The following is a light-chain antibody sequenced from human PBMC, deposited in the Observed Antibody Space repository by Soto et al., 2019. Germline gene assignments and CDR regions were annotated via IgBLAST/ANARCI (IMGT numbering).Light chain of an antibody. J-gene: IGKJ4*01. CDR1: QSVLYSPNNKNH. CDR3: QQYYSRLFT. Sequence: DIVMTQSPESLAVSLGERAAINCKASQSVLYSPNNKNHLAWYQQKPGQPPKLLINWASTRESGVPDRFSGSGSGTDFTLTISSLQAEDVAVYYCQQYYSRLFTFGGGTKVEIK. CDR2: WAS. V-gene: IGKV4-1*01.